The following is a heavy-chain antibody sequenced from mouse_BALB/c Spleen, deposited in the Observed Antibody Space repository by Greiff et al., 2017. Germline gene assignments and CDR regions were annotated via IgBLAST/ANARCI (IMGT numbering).Heavy chain of an antibody. Sequence: EVQLVESGGDLVKPGGSLKLSCAASGFTFSSYAMSWVRQTPEKRLEWVASISSGGSTYYPDSVKGRFTTSRHNARNIIYLQMSSLRSEDTAMYYCARGEYYGYPCAYWGKGTLVTVSA. CDR2: ISSGGST. J-gene: IGHJ3*01. D-gene: IGHD1-2*01. CDR1: GFTFSSYA. V-gene: IGHV5-6-5*01. CDR3: ARGEYYGYPCAY.